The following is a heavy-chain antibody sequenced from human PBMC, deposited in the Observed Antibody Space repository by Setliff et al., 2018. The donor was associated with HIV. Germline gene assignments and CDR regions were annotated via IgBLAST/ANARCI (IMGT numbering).Heavy chain of an antibody. CDR2: IYYSGST. Sequence: SETLSLTCTVSGDSISGAGFYWTWIRQLPGKGLEWIGSIYYSGSTYYNPSLKSRVTISLGTSRWQFSLTLNSVSAADTAVYYCARGGSGWPFGYWGQGTLVTVSS. D-gene: IGHD6-19*01. V-gene: IGHV4-31*03. J-gene: IGHJ4*02. CDR1: GDSISGAGFY. CDR3: ARGGSGWPFGY.